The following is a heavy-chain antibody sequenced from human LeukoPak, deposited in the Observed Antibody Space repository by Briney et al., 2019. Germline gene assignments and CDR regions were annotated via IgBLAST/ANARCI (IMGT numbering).Heavy chain of an antibody. CDR3: AKGREAYSSSGMDV. D-gene: IGHD6-6*01. V-gene: IGHV3-43D*04. CDR2: ISWDGRST. J-gene: IGHJ6*04. CDR1: GFTFDDYA. Sequence: GGSLRLSCAASGFTFDDYAMHWVRQAPGKGLEWVSLISWDGRSTYYADSVKGRFTISRDNSKNSLYLQMNSLRAEDTALYYCAKGREAYSSSGMDVWGKGTTVTVSA.